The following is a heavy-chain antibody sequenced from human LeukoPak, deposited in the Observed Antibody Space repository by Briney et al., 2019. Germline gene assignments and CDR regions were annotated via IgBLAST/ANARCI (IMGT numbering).Heavy chain of an antibody. CDR3: ARDRWCSGGLCYSGYYYYGMDV. J-gene: IGHJ6*02. Sequence: PGGSLRLSCAASGFTFSDYYMSWIRQAPGKGLEWVSYISSSGSAIYYADSVKGRFTISRDNSKNTLSLQMNSLRPEDTAVYFCARDRWCSGGLCYSGYYYYGMDVWGQGTTVTVSS. D-gene: IGHD2-15*01. V-gene: IGHV3-11*04. CDR1: GFTFSDYY. CDR2: ISSSGSAI.